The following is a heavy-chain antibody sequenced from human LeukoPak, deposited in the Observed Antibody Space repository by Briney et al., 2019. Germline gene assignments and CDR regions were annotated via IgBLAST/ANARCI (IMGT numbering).Heavy chain of an antibody. Sequence: GGSLRLSCAASGFTFSSYGMHRVRQAPGKGLEWVAFIRYDGSNKYYADSVKGRFTISRDNSKNTLYMQMNSLRAEDTAVYYCAKGSRVGYDCWSPKRDYYYMDVWGKGTTVTVSS. J-gene: IGHJ6*03. CDR3: AKGSRVGYDCWSPKRDYYYMDV. D-gene: IGHD3-3*01. CDR2: IRYDGSNK. V-gene: IGHV3-30*02. CDR1: GFTFSSYG.